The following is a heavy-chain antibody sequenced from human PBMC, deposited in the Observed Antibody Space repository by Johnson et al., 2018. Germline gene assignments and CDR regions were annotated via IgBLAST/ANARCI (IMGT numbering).Heavy chain of an antibody. CDR2: INSDGRST. CDR3: GREDYYDSRTRGYMDV. D-gene: IGHD3-22*01. V-gene: IGHV3-74*02. J-gene: IGHJ6*03. CDR1: GFTFSTYW. Sequence: VQLVESGGGLVEPRGSLRLSCAASGFTFSTYWMDWVRQVPGKGLVWVSRINSDGRSTAYAASVKGRFTISRDNAKNTLYLKMNSPSAEDTALYYCGREDYYDSRTRGYMDVWGKGTTVIVSS.